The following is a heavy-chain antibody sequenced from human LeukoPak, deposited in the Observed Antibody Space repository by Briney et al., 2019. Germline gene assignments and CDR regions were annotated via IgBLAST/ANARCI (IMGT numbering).Heavy chain of an antibody. Sequence: GSLRLSCAASGFTFSSYSMNWVRQPPGKGLEWIGSIYYSGSTYYNPSPKSRVTISVDTSKNQFSLKLSSVTAADTAVYYCARIHRGSYRYFDYWGQGTLVTVSS. CDR2: IYYSGST. V-gene: IGHV4-39*01. J-gene: IGHJ4*02. D-gene: IGHD1-26*01. CDR1: GFTFSSYSMN. CDR3: ARIHRGSYRYFDY.